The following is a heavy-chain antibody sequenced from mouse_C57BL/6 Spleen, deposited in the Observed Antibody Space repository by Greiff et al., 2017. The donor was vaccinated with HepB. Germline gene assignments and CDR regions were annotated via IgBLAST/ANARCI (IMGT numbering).Heavy chain of an antibody. CDR3: ARGGPLTGEDY. CDR2: IYPSDSET. CDR1: GYTFTSYW. V-gene: IGHV1-61*01. J-gene: IGHJ2*01. Sequence: QVQLQQPGAELVRPGSSVKLSCKASGYTFTSYWMDWVKQRPGQGLEWIGNIYPSDSETHYNQKFKDKATLTVDKSSSTAYMQLSSLTSEDSAVYSCARGGPLTGEDYWGQGTTLTVSS. D-gene: IGHD4-1*01.